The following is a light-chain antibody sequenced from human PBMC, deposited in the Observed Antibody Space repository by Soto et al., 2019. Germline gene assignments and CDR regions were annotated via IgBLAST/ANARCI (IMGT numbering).Light chain of an antibody. Sequence: QSALTQPASVSGSPGQSIAISCAGSISDVGSSNLVSWYQQHPGKVPKLIIYEGNRRPSGVSSRFSGSSSGKTASLTISGLQAEDEADYYCCSYVGARRYVFVIATKLTVL. CDR2: EGN. V-gene: IGLV2-23*01. J-gene: IGLJ1*01. CDR3: CSYVGARRYV. CDR1: ISDVGSSNL.